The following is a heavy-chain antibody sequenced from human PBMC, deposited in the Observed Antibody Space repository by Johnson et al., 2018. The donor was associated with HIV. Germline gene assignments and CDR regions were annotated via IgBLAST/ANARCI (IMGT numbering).Heavy chain of an antibody. D-gene: IGHD6-19*01. Sequence: QMQLVESGGGLVQPGGSLRLSCAASGFTFSDYYMSWIRQAPGKGLEWVSYISSSGSTIYYADSVKGRFTISRDDAKNSLHLQMNSLRAEDTALYYCARRAGYSGQWLVQTVDAFDIWGQGAMVTVSS. V-gene: IGHV3-11*01. CDR2: ISSSGSTI. J-gene: IGHJ3*02. CDR1: GFTFSDYY. CDR3: ARRAGYSGQWLVQTVDAFDI.